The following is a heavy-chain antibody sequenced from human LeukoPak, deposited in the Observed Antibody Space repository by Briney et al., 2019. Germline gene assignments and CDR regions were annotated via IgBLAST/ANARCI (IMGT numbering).Heavy chain of an antibody. V-gene: IGHV4-39*01. Sequence: SETLSLTCTVSGGSISSSTYYWGWIRQPPGKGLEWIGSIYYSGNTFYNPSLKSRVTMSVDTSKNQFSLNLSSVTAADTAVYYCARHPAPPTVTTGYMDVWGKGTTVTVSS. CDR1: GGSISSSTYY. D-gene: IGHD4-17*01. CDR3: ARHPAPPTVTTGYMDV. J-gene: IGHJ6*03. CDR2: IYYSGNT.